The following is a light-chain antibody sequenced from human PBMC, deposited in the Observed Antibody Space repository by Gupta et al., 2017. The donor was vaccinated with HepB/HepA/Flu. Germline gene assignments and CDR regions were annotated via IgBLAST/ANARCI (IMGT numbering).Light chain of an antibody. J-gene: IGLJ2*01. Sequence: QSALTQPASVSGSPGPSITISCTGTSSDVGGYNYVSWYQQHPGKAPKLMIYDVSNRPSGGSNRVSGSKSGNTAALTISGLQAEDEADYYCSAYTSSSTIGVVFGGGTKLTVL. CDR2: DVS. CDR1: SSDVGGYNY. CDR3: SAYTSSSTIGVV. V-gene: IGLV2-14*03.